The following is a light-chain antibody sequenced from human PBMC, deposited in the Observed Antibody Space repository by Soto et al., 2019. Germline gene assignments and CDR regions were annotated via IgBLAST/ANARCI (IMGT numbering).Light chain of an antibody. CDR1: HDLDRW. CDR2: AAS. V-gene: IGKV1-12*01. J-gene: IGKJ4*01. CDR3: KQSRSSPLT. Sequence: DIQLTQSPSFLSSSFRDRVTISCRQSHDLDRWLASYQQKPAEAPKILIYAASTLPGGVPSRFSGSGSGTDYSLTSSSLQDEDLASYYCKQSRSSPLTFGGGTKVDIK.